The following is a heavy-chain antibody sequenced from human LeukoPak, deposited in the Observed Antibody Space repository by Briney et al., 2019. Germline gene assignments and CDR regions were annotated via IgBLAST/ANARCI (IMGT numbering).Heavy chain of an antibody. CDR2: IYYSGST. Sequence: PSETLSLTCTVSGGSISSSSYYWGWIRQPPGKGLEWIGSIYYSGSTYYNPSLKSRVTISVDTSKNQFSLKLSSVTAADTAVYYCARLDYYEDWFDPWGQGTLVTVSS. J-gene: IGHJ5*02. CDR3: ARLDYYEDWFDP. D-gene: IGHD3-22*01. CDR1: GGSISSSSYY. V-gene: IGHV4-39*01.